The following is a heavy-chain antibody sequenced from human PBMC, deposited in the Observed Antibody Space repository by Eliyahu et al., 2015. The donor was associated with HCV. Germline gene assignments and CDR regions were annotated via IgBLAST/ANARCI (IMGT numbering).Heavy chain of an antibody. D-gene: IGHD3-22*01. J-gene: IGHJ4*02. CDR2: ISSSSSYI. CDR1: GFTFSSYS. CDR3: ARVGYYDSSGPGDY. V-gene: IGHV3-21*01. Sequence: EVQLVESGGGLVKPGGSLRLSCAASGFTFSSYSMNWVRQAPGKGLGWVSSISSSSSYIYYADSVKGRFTISRDNAKNSLYLQMNTLRAEDTAVYYCARVGYYDSSGPGDYWGQGTLVTVSS.